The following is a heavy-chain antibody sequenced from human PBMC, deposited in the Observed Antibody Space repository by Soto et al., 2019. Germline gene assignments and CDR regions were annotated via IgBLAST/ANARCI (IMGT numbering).Heavy chain of an antibody. J-gene: IGHJ4*02. Sequence: GGSLRLSCAASGFTFSSYAMSWVRQAPGKGLEWVSAISGSGGSTYYADSVKGRFTISRDNSKNTLYLQMNSLRAEDTAVYYCAKTPLKYYDILTGYYYFDYWGQGTLVTVSS. CDR1: GFTFSSYA. D-gene: IGHD3-9*01. CDR3: AKTPLKYYDILTGYYYFDY. CDR2: ISGSGGST. V-gene: IGHV3-23*01.